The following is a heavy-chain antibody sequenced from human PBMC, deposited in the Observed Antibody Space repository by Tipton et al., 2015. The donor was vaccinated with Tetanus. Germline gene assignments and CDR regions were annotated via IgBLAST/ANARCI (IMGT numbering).Heavy chain of an antibody. CDR3: ARDQGGGRVVRLNWFDP. CDR2: IYYSGST. V-gene: IGHV4-31*02. CDR1: GDSISRGGYF. J-gene: IGHJ5*02. D-gene: IGHD6-6*01. Sequence: LRLSCTVSGDSISRGGYFWNWIRQRPGKGPEWIGYIYYSGSTYYNPSLKSRPSMSVETSKNQFSLNLTSVTAADTAVYYCARDQGGGRVVRLNWFDPWGQGTLVTVSS.